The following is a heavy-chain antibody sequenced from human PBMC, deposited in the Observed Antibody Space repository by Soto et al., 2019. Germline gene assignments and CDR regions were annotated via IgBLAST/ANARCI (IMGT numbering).Heavy chain of an antibody. CDR3: ARGGVYYYDSSGYCSYFDY. CDR2: IIPIFGTA. CDR1: GGTFSSYA. V-gene: IGHV1-69*13. D-gene: IGHD3-22*01. Sequence: GASVKVSCKASGGTFSSYAISWVRQAPGQGLEWMGGIIPIFGTANYAQKFQGRVTITADESTSTAYMELSSLRSEDTAVYYCARGGVYYYDSSGYCSYFDYWG. J-gene: IGHJ4*01.